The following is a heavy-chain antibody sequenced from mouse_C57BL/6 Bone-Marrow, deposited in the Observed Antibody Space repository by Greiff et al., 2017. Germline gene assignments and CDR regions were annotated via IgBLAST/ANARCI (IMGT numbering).Heavy chain of an antibody. V-gene: IGHV1-85*01. Sequence: QVQLQQSGPELVKPGASVKLSCKASGYTFPSYDINWVKQRPGQGLEWIGWIYPRDGSTKYNEKFKGKATLTVDTSSSTAYMELHSLPSEDSAVYYCARLDCGNYDAMDYWGQGTSVTVSS. CDR1: GYTFPSYD. CDR2: IYPRDGST. CDR3: ARLDCGNYDAMDY. D-gene: IGHD2-1*01. J-gene: IGHJ4*01.